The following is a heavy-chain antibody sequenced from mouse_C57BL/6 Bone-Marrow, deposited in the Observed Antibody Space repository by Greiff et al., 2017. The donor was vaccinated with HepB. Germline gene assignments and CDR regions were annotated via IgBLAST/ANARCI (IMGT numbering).Heavy chain of an antibody. CDR1: GYSFTGYY. J-gene: IGHJ3*01. CDR3: ASGDGFAY. V-gene: IGHV1-42*01. D-gene: IGHD1-1*01. Sequence: EVQVVESGPELVKPGASVKISCKASGYSFTGYYMNWVKQSPEKSLEWIGEINPSTGGTTYNQKFKAKATLTVDKSSSTAYMQLKSLTSEDSAVYYCASGDGFAYWGQGTLVTVSA. CDR2: INPSTGGT.